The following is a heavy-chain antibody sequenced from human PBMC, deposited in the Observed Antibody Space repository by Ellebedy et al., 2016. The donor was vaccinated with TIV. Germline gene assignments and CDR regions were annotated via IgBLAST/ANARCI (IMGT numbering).Heavy chain of an antibody. CDR2: IIPILGIA. J-gene: IGHJ3*02. CDR3: ARGLEPVAFDI. D-gene: IGHD1-1*01. V-gene: IGHV1-69*04. Sequence: ASVKVSCKASGGTFSSYAISWVRQAPGQGLEWMGRIIPILGIANYAQKFQGRVTITRDTSASTAYMELSSLRSEDTAVYYCARGLEPVAFDIWGQGTMVTVSS. CDR1: GGTFSSYA.